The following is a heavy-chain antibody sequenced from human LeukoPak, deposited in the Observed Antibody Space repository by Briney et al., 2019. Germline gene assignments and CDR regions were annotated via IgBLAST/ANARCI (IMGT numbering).Heavy chain of an antibody. Sequence: GGSLRLSCAASGFTFATYWMHWVRQAPGKGLVWVSRINSDGSSTSYADSVKGRFTISRDNAKNTLYLQMNSLRAEDTAVYYCARAKYYYDRSGYSYYFDYWGQGTLVTVSS. D-gene: IGHD3-22*01. CDR3: ARAKYYYDRSGYSYYFDY. V-gene: IGHV3-74*01. CDR2: INSDGSST. J-gene: IGHJ4*02. CDR1: GFTFATYW.